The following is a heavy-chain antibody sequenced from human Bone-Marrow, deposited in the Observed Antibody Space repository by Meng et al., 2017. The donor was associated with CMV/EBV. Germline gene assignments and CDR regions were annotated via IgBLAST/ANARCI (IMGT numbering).Heavy chain of an antibody. CDR3: ARGGYSSGWYLAHGPYGRDV. Sequence: ASVKVSCKASGYTFTSYGISWVRQAPGQGLEWMGWISAYNGNTNYAQKLQGRVTMTTDTSTSTAYMELSSLRSEDTAVYYCARGGYSSGWYLAHGPYGRDVWGQGNTVTVYS. CDR1: GYTFTSYG. D-gene: IGHD6-19*01. J-gene: IGHJ6*02. V-gene: IGHV1-18*01. CDR2: ISAYNGNT.